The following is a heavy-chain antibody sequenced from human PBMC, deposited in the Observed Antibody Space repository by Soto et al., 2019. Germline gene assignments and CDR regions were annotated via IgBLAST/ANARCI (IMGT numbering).Heavy chain of an antibody. J-gene: IGHJ6*02. D-gene: IGHD3-16*01. Sequence: LSCAASGFTFSNYAMSWVRQAPGKGLEWVSAISGSGGSTYYADSVKGRFTISRDNYKNTLYLQMNSLRAEDTAVYYCAKLIGGYGMDVWGQGTTVTVSS. V-gene: IGHV3-23*01. CDR1: GFTFSNYA. CDR3: AKLIGGYGMDV. CDR2: ISGSGGST.